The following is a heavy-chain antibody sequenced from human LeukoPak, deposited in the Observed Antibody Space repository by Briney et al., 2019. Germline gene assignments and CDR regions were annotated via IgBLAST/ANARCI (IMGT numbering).Heavy chain of an antibody. CDR2: FALEDGEK. CDR3: ATAFAGNLVDD. J-gene: IGHJ4*02. D-gene: IGHD1-14*01. V-gene: IGHV1-24*01. Sequence: GASVKVSCKVSGYTLSDLSMHWVRQAPGKGLEWMGSFALEDGEKVYAQKFQGRVTMTEHTSTDTAYMELSSLRSEDTAVYYCATAFAGNLVDDWGQGTLVTVSS. CDR1: GYTLSDLS.